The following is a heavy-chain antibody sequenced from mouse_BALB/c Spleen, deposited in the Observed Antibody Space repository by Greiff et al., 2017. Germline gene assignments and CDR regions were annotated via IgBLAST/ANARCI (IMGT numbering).Heavy chain of an antibody. J-gene: IGHJ3*01. CDR2: ISSGGSYT. CDR1: GFTFSSYA. Sequence: EVNVVESGGGLVKPGGSLKLSCAASGFTFSSYAMSWVRQTPEKRLEWVATISSGGSYTYYPDSVKGRFTISRDNAKNTLYLQMSSLRSEDTAMYYCARQSGNWGFAYWGQGTLVTVSA. V-gene: IGHV5-9-3*01. D-gene: IGHD2-1*01. CDR3: ARQSGNWGFAY.